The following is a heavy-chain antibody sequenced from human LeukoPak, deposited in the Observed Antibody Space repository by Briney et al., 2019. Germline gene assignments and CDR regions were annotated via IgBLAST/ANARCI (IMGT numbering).Heavy chain of an antibody. D-gene: IGHD5-12*01. CDR3: ARDVKEMATTIDY. Sequence: GGSLRLSCAASGFTFSDYYMSWIRQAPGKGLEWVSYISSSGSTIYYADSVKGRFTISRDNAKNSLYLQMNSLRAEDTAVYYCARDVKEMATTIDYWGQGTLVTVSS. J-gene: IGHJ4*02. CDR2: ISSSGSTI. V-gene: IGHV3-11*01. CDR1: GFTFSDYY.